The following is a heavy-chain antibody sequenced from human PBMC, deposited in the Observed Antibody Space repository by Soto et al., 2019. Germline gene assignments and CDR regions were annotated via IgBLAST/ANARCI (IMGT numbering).Heavy chain of an antibody. Sequence: QVQLQQWGAGLLKPSETLSLTCAVYGGSFSGYYWSWIRQPPGKGLEWIGEINHSGSTNFNPSLRSRVTISVDTSKNQFSLKLSSVTAADTAVYYCARGREVRGVMPPHWYFDLWGRGTLVTVSS. J-gene: IGHJ2*01. V-gene: IGHV4-34*01. CDR3: ARGREVRGVMPPHWYFDL. D-gene: IGHD3-10*01. CDR2: INHSGST. CDR1: GGSFSGYY.